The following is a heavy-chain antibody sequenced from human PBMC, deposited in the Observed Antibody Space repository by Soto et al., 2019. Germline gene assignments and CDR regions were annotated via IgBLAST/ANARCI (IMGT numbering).Heavy chain of an antibody. CDR3: AGADRAIPYCNCGQHV. CDR1: GGSITSYY. CDR2: NYYSGSS. J-gene: IGHJ6*02. D-gene: IGHD7-27*01. V-gene: IGHV4-59*01. Sequence: PPGPLFRSCTVPGGSITSYYWSWSRPPPGKGLEWIGHNYYSGSSQYNPSLTSRVAISVDTSKNQFSLKLRTVTAADTSVYYCAGADRAIPYCNCGQHVWGRVPKVAV.